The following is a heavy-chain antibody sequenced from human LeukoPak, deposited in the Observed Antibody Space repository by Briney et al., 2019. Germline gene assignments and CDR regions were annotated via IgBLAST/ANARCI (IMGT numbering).Heavy chain of an antibody. D-gene: IGHD5-18*01. CDR2: IWSSGGLWSSGGT. CDR3: ARDSPDGYTHGHYYYNIDV. J-gene: IGHJ6*03. V-gene: IGHV4-4*07. Sequence: SETLSLTCTVCGGSINSHYWTWIRQPAGKGLEWIGRIWSSGGLWSSGGTNYNPSLTSRITMSVDTSKNQFSLRLSSVTAADTAVCYCARDSPDGYTHGHYYYNIDVWGKGTTVTVSS. CDR1: GGSINSHY.